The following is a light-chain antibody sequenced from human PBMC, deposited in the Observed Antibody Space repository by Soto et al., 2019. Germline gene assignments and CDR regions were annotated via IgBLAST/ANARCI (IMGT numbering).Light chain of an antibody. CDR3: QQYFDVPFT. CDR1: RIVLYNSNNKNH. J-gene: IGKJ4*01. Sequence: DSVMTPSPDSLAVSLGERATMNCKCIRIVLYNSNNKNHLAWYQQKPGQPPQLIIYWASTRESGVPERFSGSGSGTDFTLTISSLEAEDVAFYWCQQYFDVPFTFGGGTKVDIK. V-gene: IGKV4-1*01. CDR2: WAS.